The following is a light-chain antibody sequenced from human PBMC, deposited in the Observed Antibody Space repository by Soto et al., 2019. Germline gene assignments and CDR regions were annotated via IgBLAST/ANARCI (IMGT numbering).Light chain of an antibody. CDR2: DVS. CDR1: SSDVGGYNY. CDR3: SSYTSSSTPHVV. Sequence: QSALAQPASVSGSPGQSITISCTGTSSDVGGYNYVSWYQQHPGKAPKLMIYDVSNRPSGVSNRFSGSKSGNTASLTISGLQAEDEADYYCSSYTSSSTPHVVFGGGTKLTVL. J-gene: IGLJ2*01. V-gene: IGLV2-14*01.